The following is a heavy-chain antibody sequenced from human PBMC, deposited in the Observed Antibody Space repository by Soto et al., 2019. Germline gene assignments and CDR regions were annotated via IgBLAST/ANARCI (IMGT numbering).Heavy chain of an antibody. D-gene: IGHD4-17*01. Sequence: XSVKVSCNATGYTFTSYDINWVRQSTGQGLEWMGWMNPNSGNTGYAQKFQGRVTMTRNTSISTAYMELRSLRSEDTAVYYCARGWGSGDYDYWGQGTLVTVSS. CDR3: ARGWGSGDYDY. V-gene: IGHV1-8*01. J-gene: IGHJ4*02. CDR2: MNPNSGNT. CDR1: GYTFTSYD.